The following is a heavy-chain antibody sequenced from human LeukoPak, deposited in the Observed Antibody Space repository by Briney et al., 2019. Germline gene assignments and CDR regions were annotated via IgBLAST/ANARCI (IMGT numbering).Heavy chain of an antibody. CDR3: ATAWYSYYSYSSGSFDY. J-gene: IGHJ4*02. V-gene: IGHV3-23*01. Sequence: PGGSLRLSCTASGFTFSSDAMNWVRQAPGKGLEWVSGIGAGGTFTYYADSVKGRFTIFRDNSRNTLYLQINSLRADDTAVYYCATAWYSYYSYSSGSFDYWGQGTLATVSS. D-gene: IGHD3-22*01. CDR2: IGAGGTFT. CDR1: GFTFSSDA.